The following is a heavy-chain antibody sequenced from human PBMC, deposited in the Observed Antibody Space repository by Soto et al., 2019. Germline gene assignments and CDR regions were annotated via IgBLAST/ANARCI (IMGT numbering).Heavy chain of an antibody. J-gene: IGHJ4*02. CDR2: VWYDGSDK. D-gene: IGHD3-10*01. CDR1: GFTFSDYA. Sequence: PGGSLRLSGVASGFTFSDYAMQWVRQAPGKGLEWVAIVWYDGSDKYYRDSVKGRFSVSRDNSKNTLHLQMNSLGAEDTAMYYCARDYKFDLWGKGTLVTVSS. V-gene: IGHV3-33*01. CDR3: ARDYKFDL.